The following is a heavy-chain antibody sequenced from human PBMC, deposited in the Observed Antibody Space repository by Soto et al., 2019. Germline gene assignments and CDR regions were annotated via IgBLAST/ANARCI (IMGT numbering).Heavy chain of an antibody. V-gene: IGHV4-59*08. CDR2: IHYSGNT. D-gene: IGHD5-12*01. CDR3: ARHEWLRPFHY. J-gene: IGHJ4*02. Sequence: QVQLHEWGTGRVKPSETLSLTCIVSGGSINNYYWSWIRQPPGKGLEWIGSIHYSGNTNYNPSLKSRVTISVDTSKNQFSLKLSSVTAADTAVYYCARHEWLRPFHYWGQGTLVTVSS. CDR1: GGSINNYY.